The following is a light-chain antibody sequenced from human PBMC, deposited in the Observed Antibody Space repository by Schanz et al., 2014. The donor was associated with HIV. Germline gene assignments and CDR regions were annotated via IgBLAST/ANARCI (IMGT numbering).Light chain of an antibody. CDR1: QSVSSS. J-gene: IGKJ2*01. Sequence: EIVLTQSPATLSLSPGVRVTLSCRASQSVSSSLAWYQQKPGQAPRLLIYDASNRATGIPDRFSGSGSGTDFTLTISRLEPEDCAVYYCQQYGFSPPHTFGQGTKLEIK. CDR2: DAS. CDR3: QQYGFSPPHT. V-gene: IGKV3-11*01.